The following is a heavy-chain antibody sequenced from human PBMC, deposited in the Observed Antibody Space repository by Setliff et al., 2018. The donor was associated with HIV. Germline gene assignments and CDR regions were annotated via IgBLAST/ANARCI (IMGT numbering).Heavy chain of an antibody. Sequence: SETLSLTCTVSGDSISSYYWSWIRQPPGKGLEWIGYIYYSGSTNYNPSLKSRVTISVDTSKNQLSLKLSSVTAADTAVYYCARQVGNKVLFDSWGQGTLVTVPQ. CDR2: IYYSGST. V-gene: IGHV4-59*01. J-gene: IGHJ4*02. CDR1: GDSISSYY. D-gene: IGHD7-27*01. CDR3: ARQVGNKVLFDS.